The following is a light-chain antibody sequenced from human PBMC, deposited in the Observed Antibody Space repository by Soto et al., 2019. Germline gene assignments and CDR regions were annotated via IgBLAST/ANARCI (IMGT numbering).Light chain of an antibody. CDR2: EGS. CDR1: SSDVGSYNL. V-gene: IGLV2-23*03. Sequence: QSALTQPASVSGSPGQSIPISCTGTSSDVGSYNLVSWYQQHPGKAPKLMIYEGSKRPSGVSNRFSGSKSGNTASLTISGLQAEDEADYYCCSYAGSSTFEGVVFGGGTKLTVL. J-gene: IGLJ2*01. CDR3: CSYAGSSTFEGVV.